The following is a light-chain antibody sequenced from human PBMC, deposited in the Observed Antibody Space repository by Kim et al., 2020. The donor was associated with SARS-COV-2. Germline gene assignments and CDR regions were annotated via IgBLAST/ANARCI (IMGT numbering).Light chain of an antibody. J-gene: IGKJ4*01. Sequence: AAVGDRVTITCRASQGISTTLAWYQQKPGKAPRLLIYDASTLGSGVPSRFSGSGSGTDFTLTISSLQPEDFATYYCQQFNSYFFTFGGGTKVDIK. CDR2: DAS. V-gene: IGKV1-13*02. CDR3: QQFNSYFFT. CDR1: QGISTT.